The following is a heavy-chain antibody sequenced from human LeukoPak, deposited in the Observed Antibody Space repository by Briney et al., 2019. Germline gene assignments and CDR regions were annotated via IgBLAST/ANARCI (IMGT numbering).Heavy chain of an antibody. D-gene: IGHD2-2*01. CDR2: ISAYIGEP. CDR3: SRVPGAMAFDY. J-gene: IGHJ4*02. Sequence: AAPRVSSTPSGYTFTVYGIRWGRHTPGQGRGWVGWISAYIGEPNSAQKLQGRVTMTTDTSPSTAYMELRGLRSDDTAVYCCSRVPGAMAFDYWGQGTLVTVS. CDR1: GYTFTVYG. V-gene: IGHV1-18*01.